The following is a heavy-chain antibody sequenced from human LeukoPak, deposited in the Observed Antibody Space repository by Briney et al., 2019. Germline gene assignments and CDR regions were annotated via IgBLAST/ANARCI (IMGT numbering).Heavy chain of an antibody. CDR3: AGRYDLSGSYPLGHYFDY. D-gene: IGHD1-26*01. Sequence: PSETLPLTCTVSGGSISSSSYYWGWIRQPPGKGLEWIGSIYYSGSTYYNPSLKSRVTISVDTSKNQFSLKLSSVTAADTAVYYCAGRYDLSGSYPLGHYFDYWGQGTLVTVSS. CDR2: IYYSGST. V-gene: IGHV4-39*07. CDR1: GGSISSSSYY. J-gene: IGHJ4*02.